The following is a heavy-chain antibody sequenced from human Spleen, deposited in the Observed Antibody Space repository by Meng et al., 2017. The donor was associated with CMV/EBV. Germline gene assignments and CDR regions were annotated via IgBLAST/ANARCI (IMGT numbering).Heavy chain of an antibody. CDR2: ISSSSYI. CDR1: GFTFSSYS. J-gene: IGHJ4*02. CDR3: AKDLNDDILTGYYGY. V-gene: IGHV3-21*01. Sequence: GESLKISCAASGFTFSSYSMNWVRQAPGKGLEWVSSISSSSYIYYADSVKGRFTISRDNAKNSLYLQMNSLRAEDTAVYYCAKDLNDDILTGYYGYWGQGTRVTVSS. D-gene: IGHD3-9*01.